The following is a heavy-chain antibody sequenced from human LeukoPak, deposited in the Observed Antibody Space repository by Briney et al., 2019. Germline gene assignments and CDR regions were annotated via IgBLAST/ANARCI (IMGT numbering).Heavy chain of an antibody. Sequence: GGSLRLSCAASGFTFSSYSMNWVRQAPGKGLEWVSSISSSSSYIYYADSVKGRFTISRDNSKNTLYLQMNSLRAEDTAVYYCAKGVDYYYDSSGDHDYWGQGTLVTVSS. D-gene: IGHD3-22*01. CDR1: GFTFSSYS. CDR2: ISSSSSYI. J-gene: IGHJ4*02. CDR3: AKGVDYYYDSSGDHDY. V-gene: IGHV3-21*01.